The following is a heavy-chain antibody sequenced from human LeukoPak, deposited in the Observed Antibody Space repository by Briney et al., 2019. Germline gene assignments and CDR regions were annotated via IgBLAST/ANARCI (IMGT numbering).Heavy chain of an antibody. D-gene: IGHD2-2*01. J-gene: IGHJ6*02. CDR2: INSDGSST. CDR1: GFIFSNYW. V-gene: IGHV3-74*01. CDR3: ARVSRSQLLDAYYYGMDV. Sequence: GGSLRLSCAASGFIFSNYWMHWVRHAPGKGLVWVSRINSDGSSTTYADSVEGRFTISRDNAKKSLYLQMNSLRAEDTAVYYCARVSRSQLLDAYYYGMDVWGQGTTVTVSS.